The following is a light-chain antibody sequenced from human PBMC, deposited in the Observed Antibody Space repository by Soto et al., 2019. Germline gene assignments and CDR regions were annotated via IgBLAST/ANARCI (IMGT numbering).Light chain of an antibody. CDR2: EVN. V-gene: IGLV2-14*01. CDR3: SSYTTSGSAYV. Sequence: QSALTQPASVSGSPGQSITISCTGTSSDIGSYDYVSWYQQHPGKAPKAIIYEVNKRPSGISHRFSGSKSGNTASLTISGLLADDEADYYCSSYTTSGSAYVFGGGTKVTVL. J-gene: IGLJ3*02. CDR1: SSDIGSYDY.